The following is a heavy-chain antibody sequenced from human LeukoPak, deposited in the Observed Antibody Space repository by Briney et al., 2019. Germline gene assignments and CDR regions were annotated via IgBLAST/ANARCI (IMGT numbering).Heavy chain of an antibody. Sequence: GGSLRLSCAASGFTFSDYYMSWIRQAPGKGLEWVSYISSSGSAIYYADSVKGRFTISRDNAKNSLYLQMNSLRAEDTAVYYCAREGAYYYDSFLDYWGQGTLVTVSS. CDR3: AREGAYYYDSFLDY. J-gene: IGHJ4*02. CDR1: GFTFSDYY. V-gene: IGHV3-11*01. D-gene: IGHD3-22*01. CDR2: ISSSGSAI.